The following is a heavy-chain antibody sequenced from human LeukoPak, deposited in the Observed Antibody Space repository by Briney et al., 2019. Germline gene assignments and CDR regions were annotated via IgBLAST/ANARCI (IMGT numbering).Heavy chain of an antibody. Sequence: PSETLSLTCIVSGGSITSDYWSWIRQAPGKGPEWIGYIYHGGMTNYNPSLKSRVTISLDTSKNQFSLKLTSVTAADTAVYYCATFRPYDSSGPTPFDIWGQGTMVTVSS. D-gene: IGHD3-22*01. V-gene: IGHV4-59*01. CDR1: GGSITSDY. CDR2: IYHGGMT. CDR3: ATFRPYDSSGPTPFDI. J-gene: IGHJ3*02.